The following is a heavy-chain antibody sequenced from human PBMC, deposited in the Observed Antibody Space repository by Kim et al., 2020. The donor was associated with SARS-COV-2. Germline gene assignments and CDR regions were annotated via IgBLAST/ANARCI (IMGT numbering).Heavy chain of an antibody. J-gene: IGHJ3*02. V-gene: IGHV6-1*01. Sequence: YAVAVKSRITITPDTTKNQCSLQLSSVTPEDTAVYYCARDSRLLGDAFDIWGQGTMVTVSS. CDR3: ARDSRLLGDAFDI.